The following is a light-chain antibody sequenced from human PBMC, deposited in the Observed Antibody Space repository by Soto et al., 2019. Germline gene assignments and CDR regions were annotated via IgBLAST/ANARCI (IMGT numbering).Light chain of an antibody. CDR1: QSVTNN. CDR3: QQYIDWPLT. V-gene: IGKV3-15*01. Sequence: EIVMTQSPATLSVSPGERATLSCRASQSVTNNLAWYQQTPGQAPRLLIYGASTRATGLPVRFSGSGSGTEFTLTISSLQSEDFAVYYCQQYIDWPLTFGGGTRVEI. CDR2: GAS. J-gene: IGKJ4*01.